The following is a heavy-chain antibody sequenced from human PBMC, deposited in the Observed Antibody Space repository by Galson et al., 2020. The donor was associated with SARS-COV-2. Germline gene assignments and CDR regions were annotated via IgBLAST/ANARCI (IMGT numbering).Heavy chain of an antibody. CDR3: ARLPVVRGVDY. V-gene: IGHV4-59*01. D-gene: IGHD3-10*01. J-gene: IGHJ4*02. CDR2: LYYGGKT. CDR1: GGSINIYY. Sequence: ASETLYLTCAVSGGSINIYYWSWIRQSPGTGLEWIGYLYYGGKTNYNPSLKSRVTISVDTSKSQISLTLSSVTAADTAVYYCARLPVVRGVDYWGQGIPVTVSS.